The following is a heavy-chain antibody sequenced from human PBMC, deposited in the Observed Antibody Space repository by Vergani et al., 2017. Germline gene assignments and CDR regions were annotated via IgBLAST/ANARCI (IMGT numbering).Heavy chain of an antibody. CDR1: GFTSIRNW. J-gene: IGHJ6*03. CDR3: ARDQINYYGSGSYYYMDV. D-gene: IGHD3-10*01. CDR2: IKQDGSEN. Sequence: EVQLVESGGGLFQPGGSLRLSCVASGFTSIRNWMSWFRQAPGKGLEWVANIKQDGSENFYLASVKGRFTISRDNAKNSLYLQMNSLRAEDTDVYYCARDQINYYGSGSYYYMDVWGKGTTVTVYS. V-gene: IGHV3-7*01.